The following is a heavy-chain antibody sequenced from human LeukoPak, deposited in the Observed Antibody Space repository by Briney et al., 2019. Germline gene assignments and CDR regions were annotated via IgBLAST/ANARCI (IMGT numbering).Heavy chain of an antibody. J-gene: IGHJ6*03. CDR3: ARDTSRTYSSSWYGGYYYMDV. CDR2: IYSGGST. Sequence: PGGSLRLSCAASGFTVSSNYMSWVRQAPGKGLEWVSVIYSGGSTYYADSVKGRFTISRDNSKNTLYLQMNSLRAEDTAVYYCARDTSRTYSSSWYGGYYYMDVWGKGTTVTVSS. CDR1: GFTVSSNY. D-gene: IGHD6-13*01. V-gene: IGHV3-53*01.